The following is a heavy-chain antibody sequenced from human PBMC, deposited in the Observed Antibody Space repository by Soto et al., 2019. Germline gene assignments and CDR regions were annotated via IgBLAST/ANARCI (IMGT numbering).Heavy chain of an antibody. CDR1: GFACSNYG. D-gene: IGHD2-2*01. V-gene: IGHV3-33*08. CDR3: ARYFCPVPTCYDL. CDR2: IDYNKINQ. J-gene: IGHJ4*02. Sequence: GGSLRLSCVASGFACSNYGMHRVRQAPGKGLEWVAGIDYNKINQYYIDPVKGRFNISRDQSKNTLYLQMNSLRAEDTAVYYCARYFCPVPTCYDLWGQGVLVTVSS.